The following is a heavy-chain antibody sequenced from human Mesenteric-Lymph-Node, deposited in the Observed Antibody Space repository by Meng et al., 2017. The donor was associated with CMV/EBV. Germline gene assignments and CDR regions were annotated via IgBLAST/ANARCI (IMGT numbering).Heavy chain of an antibody. CDR2: MYYSGSS. CDR3: SSTREGYYYHVSAIDH. D-gene: IGHD2-15*01. Sequence: SETLSLTCTVSGGSVSSGSYGWSWIRQPPGKGLEWIGIMYYSGSSNYNPSPKSRVTISVDTAKNQFFMRLTSVMAADTAVFYCSSTREGYYYHVSAIDHWGQGTLVTVSS. CDR1: GGSVSSGSYG. V-gene: IGHV4-61*01. J-gene: IGHJ4*02.